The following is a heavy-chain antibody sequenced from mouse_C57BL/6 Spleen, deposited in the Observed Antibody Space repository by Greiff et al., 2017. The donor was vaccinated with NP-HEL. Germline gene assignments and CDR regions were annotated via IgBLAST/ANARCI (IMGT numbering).Heavy chain of an antibody. CDR2: IDPETGGT. Sequence: QVQLKQSGAELVRPGASVTLSCKASGYTFTDYEMHWVKQTPVHGLEWIGAIDPETGGTAYNQKFKGKAILTADKSSSTAYMELRSLTSEDSAVYYCTRQLRLDYAMDYWGQGTSVTVSS. D-gene: IGHD3-2*02. CDR1: GYTFTDYE. CDR3: TRQLRLDYAMDY. J-gene: IGHJ4*01. V-gene: IGHV1-15*01.